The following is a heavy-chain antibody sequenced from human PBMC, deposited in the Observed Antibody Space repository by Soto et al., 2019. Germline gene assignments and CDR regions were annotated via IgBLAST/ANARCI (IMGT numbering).Heavy chain of an antibody. D-gene: IGHD3-10*01. CDR2: IYYSGST. J-gene: IGHJ4*02. V-gene: IGHV4-39*01. CDR1: GGSISSSSYY. CDR3: ARHERGGVYVQFDY. Sequence: QLQLQESGPGLVKPSETLSLTCTVSGGSISSSSYYWGWIHQPPGKGLEWIGSIYYSGSTYYNPSLKSRVTISVDTSKNQFSLKLSSVTAADTAVYYCARHERGGVYVQFDYWGQGTLVTVSS.